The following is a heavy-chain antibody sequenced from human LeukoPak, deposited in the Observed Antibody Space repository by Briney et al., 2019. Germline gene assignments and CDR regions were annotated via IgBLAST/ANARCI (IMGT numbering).Heavy chain of an antibody. V-gene: IGHV1-2*02. Sequence: ASVKVSCKASGYTFNGYYKHWVRQAPGQGLEWMGWINPNSGGTNYAQKFQGRVTMTRDTSISTAYMELSRLRSDDTAVYYCAREGTGSSGGFDYWGQGTLVTVSS. CDR1: GYTFNGYY. D-gene: IGHD6-25*01. CDR3: AREGTGSSGGFDY. J-gene: IGHJ4*02. CDR2: INPNSGGT.